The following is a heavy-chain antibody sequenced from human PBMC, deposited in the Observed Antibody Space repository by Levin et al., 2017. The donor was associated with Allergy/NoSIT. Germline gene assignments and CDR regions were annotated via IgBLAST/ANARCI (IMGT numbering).Heavy chain of an antibody. V-gene: IGHV3-72*01. J-gene: IGHJ6*02. CDR2: SRNKANGYTT. CDR1: GFAFSDHY. D-gene: IGHD6-13*01. CDR3: TRGGSQQLGYYHPMDV. Sequence: GESLKISCAASGFAFSDHYMDWVRQAPGKGLEWVGRSRNKANGYTTEHAASVKGRFTVSRDDSANSMYRQLNSLRGEDTAVYYCTRGGSQQLGYYHPMDVWGQGTTVTVSS.